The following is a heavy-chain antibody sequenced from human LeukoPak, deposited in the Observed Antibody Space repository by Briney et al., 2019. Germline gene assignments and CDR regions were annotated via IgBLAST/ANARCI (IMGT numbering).Heavy chain of an antibody. Sequence: SETLSLTCTVSGASVSSASYWTWIRQPPGKGVEWIAHIYNGVNTNYNPSLKSRVTISVDTSKNQFSLRLNSVTAADTAVYYCARSRAFNSGAFDPWGQGSLVTVPS. CDR1: GASVSSASY. CDR2: IYNGVNT. CDR3: ARSRAFNSGAFDP. D-gene: IGHD1-26*01. V-gene: IGHV4-61*01. J-gene: IGHJ5*02.